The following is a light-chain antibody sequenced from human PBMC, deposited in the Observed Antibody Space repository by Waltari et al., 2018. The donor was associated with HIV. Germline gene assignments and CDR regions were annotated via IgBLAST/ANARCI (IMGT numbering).Light chain of an antibody. Sequence: QSVLTQPPSVSGAPGQRVTISCTGSSSNIGAGYVVPWYQQLPGTAPKLPIYGNRNRPSGVPDRFSGSKSGTSASLAITGLQAEDEADYYCQSYDSSLSGSVFGGGTKLTVL. CDR3: QSYDSSLSGSV. J-gene: IGLJ2*01. CDR2: GNR. V-gene: IGLV1-40*01. CDR1: SSNIGAGYV.